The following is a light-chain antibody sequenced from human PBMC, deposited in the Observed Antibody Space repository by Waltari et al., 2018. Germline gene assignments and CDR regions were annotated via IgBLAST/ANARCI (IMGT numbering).Light chain of an antibody. CDR1: TSNIGSNY. CDR2: RNN. V-gene: IGLV1-47*01. CDR3: GTWDDSLSGPV. J-gene: IGLJ3*02. Sequence: QSVLTQPPSASGTPGQRVTISCSGSTSNIGSNYVHWYQQLPGTAPKLLMYRNNPRPSGVPYRFSAAKSGTSASLAISGLRSEDEADYYCGTWDDSLSGPVFGGGTKLTVL.